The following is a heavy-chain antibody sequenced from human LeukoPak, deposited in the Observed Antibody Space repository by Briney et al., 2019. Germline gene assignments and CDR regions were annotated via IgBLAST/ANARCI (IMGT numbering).Heavy chain of an antibody. Sequence: GGSLRLSCAASGFTFSSYSMNWVCQAPGKGLEWVSSISSSSGYIYYADSVKGRFTISRDNAKNSLYLHLNSLRAEDTAVYYCARGRYNWNYAFDYWGQGTLVTVSS. J-gene: IGHJ4*02. D-gene: IGHD1-7*01. CDR1: GFTFSSYS. CDR3: ARGRYNWNYAFDY. CDR2: ISSSSGYI. V-gene: IGHV3-21*01.